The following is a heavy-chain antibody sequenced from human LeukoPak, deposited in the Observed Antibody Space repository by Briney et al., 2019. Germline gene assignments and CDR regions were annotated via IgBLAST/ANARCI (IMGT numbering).Heavy chain of an antibody. CDR1: GFTFEDHA. CDR3: AKDLPQYYDFWSGYYGGFDY. CDR2: ISGNGNNI. D-gene: IGHD3-3*01. V-gene: IGHV3-43*02. Sequence: GGSLRLSCAASGFTFEDHAMHWVRQGPGKGLEWVSLISGNGNNIYYADSVKGRFIISRDNSKNSLYLQMNSLRTEDTALYYCAKDLPQYYDFWSGYYGGFDYWGQGTLVTVSS. J-gene: IGHJ4*02.